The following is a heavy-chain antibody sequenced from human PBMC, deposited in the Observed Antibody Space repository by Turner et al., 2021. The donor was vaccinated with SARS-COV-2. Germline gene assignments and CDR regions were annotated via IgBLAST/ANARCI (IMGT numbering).Heavy chain of an antibody. Sequence: QVQLVQSGAEVKKPGSSVKVSCKASGGTFSSYAISWVRQAPGQGLEWMGGIIPIFGTANYEQKFQGRVTITADESTSTAYRELGSLRSEDTAVYYCARAGGGGYDTFDYWGQGTLVTVSS. J-gene: IGHJ4*02. CDR2: IIPIFGTA. D-gene: IGHD5-12*01. V-gene: IGHV1-69*01. CDR1: GGTFSSYA. CDR3: ARAGGGGYDTFDY.